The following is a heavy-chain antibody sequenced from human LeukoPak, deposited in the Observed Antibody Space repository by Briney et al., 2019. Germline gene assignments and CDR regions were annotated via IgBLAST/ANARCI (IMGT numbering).Heavy chain of an antibody. CDR1: GFTFSSYS. CDR3: ARDSSGWGDSRYYYYMDV. V-gene: IGHV3-21*01. J-gene: IGHJ6*03. CDR2: ISNSSSYI. Sequence: SGGYLRLSCAASGFTFSSYSFNWVRQAPGKGLEWVSSISNSSSYIYYADSVKGRFTISRDNAKNSLYLQMNSRRAEDTAVYYCARDSSGWGDSRYYYYMDVWGKGTTVTVSS. D-gene: IGHD6-19*01.